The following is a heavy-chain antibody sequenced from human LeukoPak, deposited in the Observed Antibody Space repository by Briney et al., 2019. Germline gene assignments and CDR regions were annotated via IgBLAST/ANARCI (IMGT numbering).Heavy chain of an antibody. CDR2: IHPNSNNT. CDR1: EYTFTVYY. CDR3: ARERGSYCSGGSCYGRKNWFDP. V-gene: IGHV1-2*02. J-gene: IGHJ5*02. Sequence: GASVKVSCKYSEYTFTVYYMHWVRQAPGQGLEWMGWIHPNSNNTNYAQKFQDRVTMTRDTSISTAYVELSRLTSDDTAVYYCARERGSYCSGGSCYGRKNWFDPWGQGTLVTVSP. D-gene: IGHD2-15*01.